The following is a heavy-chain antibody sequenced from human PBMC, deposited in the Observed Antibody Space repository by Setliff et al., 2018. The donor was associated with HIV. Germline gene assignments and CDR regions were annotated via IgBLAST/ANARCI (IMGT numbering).Heavy chain of an antibody. CDR2: INHSGST. Sequence: PSETLSLTCTVSGGSISSYYWSWIRQPPGKGLEWFGEINHSGSTNYNPSLKSRVTISVDTSKNQFSLKLSSLTAADTAVYYCAREKTTLVRGVIIFQIFDYWGQGKLVTVSS. V-gene: IGHV4-34*01. CDR1: GGSISSYY. D-gene: IGHD3-10*01. CDR3: AREKTTLVRGVIIFQIFDY. J-gene: IGHJ4*02.